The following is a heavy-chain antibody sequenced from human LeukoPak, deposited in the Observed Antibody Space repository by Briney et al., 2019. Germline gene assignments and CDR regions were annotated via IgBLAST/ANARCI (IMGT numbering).Heavy chain of an antibody. J-gene: IGHJ3*02. CDR3: ARDDQGSSWYLVHSDAFDI. Sequence: PGGFLRLSCAASGFTFSSYSMNWVRQAPGKGLEWVSSISSGSSYTYYGDSVKGRFTISRDNTKKSLYLQMNSLRAEDTAVYYCARDDQGSSWYLVHSDAFDIWGQGTMVTVSS. V-gene: IGHV3-21*01. CDR2: ISSGSSYT. D-gene: IGHD6-13*01. CDR1: GFTFSSYS.